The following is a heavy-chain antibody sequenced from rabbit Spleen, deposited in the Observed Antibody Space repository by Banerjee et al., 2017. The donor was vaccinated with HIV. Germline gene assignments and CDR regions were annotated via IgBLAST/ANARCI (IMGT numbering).Heavy chain of an antibody. D-gene: IGHD4-1*01. CDR3: ARSDSSDWVFHL. J-gene: IGHJ4*01. Sequence: QEQLVESGGGLVTPGGSLTLSCKASGIDFSYYGISWVRQTPGKRLEWIGIIDLDSDSIYFANWVNGRFTISSDNAQNTVSLQMNSLTAADTATYFCARSDSSDWVFHLWGPGPLVTVS. CDR2: IDLDSDSI. V-gene: IGHV1S47*01. CDR1: GIDFSYYG.